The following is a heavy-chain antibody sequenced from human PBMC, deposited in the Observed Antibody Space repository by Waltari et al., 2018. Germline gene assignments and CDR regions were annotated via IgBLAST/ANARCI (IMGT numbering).Heavy chain of an antibody. CDR1: GFTWCTRW. Sequence: EVQVVESGGGLVQPGGSLRLSCAASGFTWCTRWMSWVSQAQGKGPEWLANINQDGREKYYVDSMKGRVTISRDNAKNSLFLQMDSLRAEDTAVYFCAMAAGTLYWGQGTLVTVSS. V-gene: IGHV3-7*01. CDR3: AMAAGTLY. D-gene: IGHD6-13*01. CDR2: INQDGREK. J-gene: IGHJ4*02.